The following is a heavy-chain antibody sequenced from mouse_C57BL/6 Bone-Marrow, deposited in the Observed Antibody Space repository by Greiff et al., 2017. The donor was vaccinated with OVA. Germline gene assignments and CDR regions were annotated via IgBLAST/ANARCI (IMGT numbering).Heavy chain of an antibody. CDR1: GYTFTSYG. CDR2: IYIGTGYT. D-gene: IGHD4-1*01. V-gene: IGHV1-58*01. Sequence: EVQLQESGAELVRPGSSVKMSCKTSGYTFTSYGINWVKQRPGQGLEWIGYIYIGTGYTEYNEKFKSKATLTSDTSSSTAYMQLSSLTSEDSAIYFCARDETGRGDYWGQGTSVTVSS. J-gene: IGHJ4*01. CDR3: ARDETGRGDY.